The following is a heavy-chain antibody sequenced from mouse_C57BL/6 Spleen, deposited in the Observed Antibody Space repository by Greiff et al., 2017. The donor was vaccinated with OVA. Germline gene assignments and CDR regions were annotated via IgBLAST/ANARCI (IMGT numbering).Heavy chain of an antibody. CDR2: IYPGDGDT. V-gene: IGHV1-82*01. D-gene: IGHD3-3*01. CDR3: ARVGTSWYFGV. J-gene: IGHJ1*03. Sequence: QVQLQQSGPELVKPGASVKISCKASGYAFSSSWMNWVKQRPGKGLEWIGRIYPGDGDTNYNGKFKGKATLTADKSSSTAYMQLSSLTSEDSAVYFCARVGTSWYFGVWGTGTTVTVSS. CDR1: GYAFSSSW.